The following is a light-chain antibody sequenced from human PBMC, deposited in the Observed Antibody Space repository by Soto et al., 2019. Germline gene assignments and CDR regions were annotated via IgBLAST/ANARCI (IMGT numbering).Light chain of an antibody. CDR3: QTWVTGIYV. J-gene: IGLJ1*01. V-gene: IGLV4-69*01. Sequence: QSVLTQSPSASASLGASVKLTCTLSSGHSSYAIAWHQQQPEKGPRYLMKLNSDGSHSKGDGILDRFSGSNSGAERYLTISSLQSEDEADYYCQTWVTGIYVFGTGTKLTVL. CDR2: LNSDGSH. CDR1: SGHSSYA.